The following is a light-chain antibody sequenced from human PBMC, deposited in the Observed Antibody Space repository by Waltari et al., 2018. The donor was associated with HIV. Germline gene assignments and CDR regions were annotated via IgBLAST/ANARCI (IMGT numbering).Light chain of an antibody. V-gene: IGLV2-14*03. J-gene: IGLJ2*01. Sequence: QSALTQPASVSGSPGQSITVSCTGTSSDVGGFNYVSWYQHHPGKAPKLLIYDVSGRPSGVSDRYSGSKSGNTASRTISGLRAEDEADYYCVSYTSSNTLVFGGGTKLTVL. CDR1: SSDVGGFNY. CDR2: DVS. CDR3: VSYTSSNTLV.